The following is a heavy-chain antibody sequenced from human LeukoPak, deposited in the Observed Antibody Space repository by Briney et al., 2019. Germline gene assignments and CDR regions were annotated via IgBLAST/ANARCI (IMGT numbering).Heavy chain of an antibody. J-gene: IGHJ4*02. CDR1: GFTFSSYE. D-gene: IGHD3-9*01. Sequence: GSLILSCAASGFTFSSYEMNWVRQAPGKGLEWVSYISSSGSTIYYADSVKGRFTISRDNAKNSLYLQMNSLRAEDTAVYYCASLTLTGYDDVTDGGQGALVTVAS. CDR2: ISSSGSTI. CDR3: ASLTLTGYDDVTD. V-gene: IGHV3-48*03.